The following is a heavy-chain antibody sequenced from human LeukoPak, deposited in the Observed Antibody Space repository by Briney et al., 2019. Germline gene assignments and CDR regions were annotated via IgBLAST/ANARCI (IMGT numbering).Heavy chain of an antibody. D-gene: IGHD3-10*01. CDR3: VYGSGSYYPDFDY. J-gene: IGHJ4*02. CDR2: INHSGST. Sequence: SGTLSLTCAVYGGSFSGYYWSWIRQPPGKGLEWIGEINHSGSTNYNPSLKSRVTISVHTSKNQFSLKLSSVTAADTAVYYCVYGSGSYYPDFDYWGQGTLVTVSS. V-gene: IGHV4-34*01. CDR1: GGSFSGYY.